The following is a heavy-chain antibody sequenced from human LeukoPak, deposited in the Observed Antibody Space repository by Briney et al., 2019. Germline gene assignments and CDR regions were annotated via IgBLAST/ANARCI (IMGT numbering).Heavy chain of an antibody. CDR2: IYPGDSNT. Sequence: GESLKISCKGSGYRSTNYWIGWVRQMPGKGLEWMGIIYPGDSNTRYSPSFQGQDTISADKSINTAYVQWSSLKASDTAMYYCARRVVNNRNWYFNLWGRGTLVTVSS. V-gene: IGHV5-51*01. D-gene: IGHD4-23*01. CDR1: GYRSTNYW. CDR3: ARRVVNNRNWYFNL. J-gene: IGHJ2*01.